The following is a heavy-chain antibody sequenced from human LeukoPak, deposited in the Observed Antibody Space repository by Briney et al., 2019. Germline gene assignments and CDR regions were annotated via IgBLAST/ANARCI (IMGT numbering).Heavy chain of an antibody. Sequence: ASVKVSCKASGYTFAGYYMHWVRQAPGQGLEWMGWINPSSGGTNYAQNFQGRVTMTRDTSSSTAYMELGRLRSDDTAVYFCARDDYGGNRNWFDPWGQGTLVTVSS. J-gene: IGHJ5*02. D-gene: IGHD4-23*01. CDR2: INPSSGGT. V-gene: IGHV1-2*02. CDR1: GYTFAGYY. CDR3: ARDDYGGNRNWFDP.